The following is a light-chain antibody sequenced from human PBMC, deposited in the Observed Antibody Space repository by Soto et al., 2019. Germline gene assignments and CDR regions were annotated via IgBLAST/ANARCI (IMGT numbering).Light chain of an antibody. CDR1: QDISNR. V-gene: IGKV1-33*01. Sequence: DIQMTQSPSSLSASVGDRVTITCQASQDISNRLNWYQQKPGKAPKLLINDASNLEAGVPSRFSGSGSGTDFTLTISSQQPEDIATYYCQQYVNLVTFGGGNKLEIK. J-gene: IGKJ4*01. CDR3: QQYVNLVT. CDR2: DAS.